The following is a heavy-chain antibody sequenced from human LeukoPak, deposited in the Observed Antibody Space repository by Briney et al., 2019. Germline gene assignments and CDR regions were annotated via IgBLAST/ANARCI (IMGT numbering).Heavy chain of an antibody. CDR2: INPNSGGT. CDR1: GYTFTGYY. V-gene: IGHV1-2*02. Sequence: ASVKVSFKASGYTFTGYYMHWVRQAPGQGLEWMGWINPNSGGTNYAQKFQGRVTMTRDTSISTAYLELSRLRSDDTAVYYCARVWSRIVGATTVGYWGQGTLVTVSS. J-gene: IGHJ4*02. D-gene: IGHD1-26*01. CDR3: ARVWSRIVGATTVGY.